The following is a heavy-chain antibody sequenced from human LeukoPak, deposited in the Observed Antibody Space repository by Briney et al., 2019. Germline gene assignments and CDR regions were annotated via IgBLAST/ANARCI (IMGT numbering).Heavy chain of an antibody. CDR1: GVTFSSYG. Sequence: GGSLRLSCAAAGVTFSSYGTHWGRQAPGKGLEWVAVISYDGSNKYYADSVKGRFTISRDNSKNTLYLQMNSLRAEDTAVYYCARALYNWNDGRDYWGQGTLVTVSS. J-gene: IGHJ4*02. CDR2: ISYDGSNK. CDR3: ARALYNWNDGRDY. D-gene: IGHD1-20*01. V-gene: IGHV3-30*03.